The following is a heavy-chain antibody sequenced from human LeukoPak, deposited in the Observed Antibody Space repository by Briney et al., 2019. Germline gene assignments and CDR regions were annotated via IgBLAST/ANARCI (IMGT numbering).Heavy chain of an antibody. CDR3: ARDRDTAMGLFDY. D-gene: IGHD5-18*01. V-gene: IGHV1-69*05. CDR1: GGTFSSYA. CDR2: IIPMFGTA. J-gene: IGHJ4*02. Sequence: SVKVSCKASGGTFSSYAISWVRQAPGQGLEWMGGIIPMFGTADYAQKFQGRVTITTDESTSTAYMELSSLRSEDTAVYYCARDRDTAMGLFDYWGEGTLVTVSS.